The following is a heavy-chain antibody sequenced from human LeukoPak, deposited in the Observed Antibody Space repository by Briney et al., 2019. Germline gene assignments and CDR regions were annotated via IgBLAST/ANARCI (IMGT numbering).Heavy chain of an antibody. CDR3: AKSDSSGSKNYFDY. CDR1: GFTFSSYA. V-gene: IGHV3-23*01. J-gene: IGHJ4*02. D-gene: IGHD6-19*01. Sequence: GGSLRLSCAASGFTFSSYAMSWVRQAPGKGLEWVSAISGSGGSTYYADSVKGRFTISRDNSKNTLYLQMNSPRAEDTAVYYCAKSDSSGSKNYFDYWGQGTLVTVSS. CDR2: ISGSGGST.